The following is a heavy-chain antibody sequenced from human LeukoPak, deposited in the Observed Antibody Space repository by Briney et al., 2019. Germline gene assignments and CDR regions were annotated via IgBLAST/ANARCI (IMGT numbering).Heavy chain of an antibody. CDR3: ARELLSGDPSIGN. V-gene: IGHV4-39*02. J-gene: IGHJ4*02. Sequence: KPSETLSLTCTVSGGSISSGTYYGSWIRQRPGKGLEWLGSIYYTGSTYYNPALQSRVTISIDTSKNHFSLELSSVTAADTAVYYCARELLSGDPSIGNWGQGTLVTVSS. D-gene: IGHD7-27*01. CDR2: IYYTGST. CDR1: GGSISSGTYY.